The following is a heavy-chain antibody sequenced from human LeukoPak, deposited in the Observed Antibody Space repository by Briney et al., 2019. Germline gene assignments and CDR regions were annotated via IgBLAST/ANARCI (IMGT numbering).Heavy chain of an antibody. CDR1: GFTFDDYG. V-gene: IGHV3-20*04. D-gene: IGHD6-13*01. CDR3: ARVQGSSWSLRSDNYYYYYMDV. Sequence: GGSLRLSCAASGFTFDDYGMSWVRQAPGKGLEWVSGINWNGGSTGYADSVNGRFTISRDNTKNSLYLQMNSLRAEATALYYCARVQGSSWSLRSDNYYYYYMDVWGKGTTVTISS. J-gene: IGHJ6*03. CDR2: INWNGGST.